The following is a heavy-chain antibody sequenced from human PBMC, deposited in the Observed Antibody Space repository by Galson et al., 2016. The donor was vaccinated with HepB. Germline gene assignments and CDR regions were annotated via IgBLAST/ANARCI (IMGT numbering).Heavy chain of an antibody. Sequence: SLRLSCAASGFTFNIYAMSWVRLAPGKGLEWVSAISSGGTTYYADSVEGRFTFSRDNSKNTLSLQMNSLRAEDTAVYYCAKDRDSNWYEKYFQHWGRGTLVTVSS. J-gene: IGHJ1*01. CDR3: AKDRDSNWYEKYFQH. D-gene: IGHD6-13*01. CDR2: ISSGGTT. CDR1: GFTFNIYA. V-gene: IGHV3-23*01.